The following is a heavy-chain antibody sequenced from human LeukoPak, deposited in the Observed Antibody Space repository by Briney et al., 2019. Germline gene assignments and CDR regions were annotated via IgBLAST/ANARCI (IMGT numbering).Heavy chain of an antibody. CDR2: IYSGGST. J-gene: IGHJ4*02. CDR3: ARGAYSSGWYPSDY. V-gene: IGHV3-53*04. Sequence: PGGSLRLSCAASGFTVSSNYMSWVRQAPGKGLEWVSVIYSGGSTYYADSVKGRLTISRHNSKNTLYLQMNSLRAEDTAVYYCARGAYSSGWYPSDYWGQGTLVTVSS. D-gene: IGHD6-19*01. CDR1: GFTVSSNY.